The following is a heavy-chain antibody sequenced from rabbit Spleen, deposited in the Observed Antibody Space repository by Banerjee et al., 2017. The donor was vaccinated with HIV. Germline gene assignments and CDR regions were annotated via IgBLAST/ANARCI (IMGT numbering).Heavy chain of an antibody. CDR1: GFSFSSGYD. CDR3: ARDTSSSFSSYGMDL. CDR2: IGTGFGDT. D-gene: IGHD1-1*01. Sequence: QEQLEESGGDLVKPEGSLTLTCTASGFSFSSGYDMCWVRQAPGKGLEWIACIGTGFGDTYYANWAKGRFTCSKTSSTTVTLQMTSLTAADTATYFCARDTSSSFSSYGMDLWGPGTLVTVS. V-gene: IGHV1S45*01. J-gene: IGHJ6*01.